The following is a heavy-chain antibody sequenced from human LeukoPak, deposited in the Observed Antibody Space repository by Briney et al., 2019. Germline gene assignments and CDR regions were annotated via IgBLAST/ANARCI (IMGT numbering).Heavy chain of an antibody. J-gene: IGHJ4*02. V-gene: IGHV1-8*01. D-gene: IGHD2-2*01. CDR3: ARVNCSSTSCRSKFLDY. Sequence: ASVKVSCKASGYTFTNYDINWVRQATGQGHGWMGWMNPNSGNTGYAQKFQGRVTMTRNTSISTAYMELSSLRSEDTAVYYCARVNCSSTSCRSKFLDYWGQGTLVTVSS. CDR1: GYTFTNYD. CDR2: MNPNSGNT.